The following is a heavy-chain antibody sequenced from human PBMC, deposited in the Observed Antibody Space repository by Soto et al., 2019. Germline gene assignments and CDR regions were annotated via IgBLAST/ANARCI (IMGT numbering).Heavy chain of an antibody. Sequence: EVQLVESGGGLVQPGGSLRLSCAASGFTFSSYSMNWVRQAPGKGLEWVSYISSSSSTIYYADSVKGRFTISRDNDKNSLYLQMNSLRDEDTAVYYCARDYYDSSGYLGLLDYWGQGTLVTVSS. CDR2: ISSSSSTI. CDR1: GFTFSSYS. CDR3: ARDYYDSSGYLGLLDY. D-gene: IGHD3-22*01. V-gene: IGHV3-48*02. J-gene: IGHJ4*02.